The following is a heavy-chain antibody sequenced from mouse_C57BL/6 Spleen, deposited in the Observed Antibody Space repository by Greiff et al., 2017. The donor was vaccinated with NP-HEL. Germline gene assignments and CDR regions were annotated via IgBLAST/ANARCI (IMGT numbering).Heavy chain of an antibody. D-gene: IGHD1-1*01. J-gene: IGHJ2*01. CDR2: IYPRSGNT. V-gene: IGHV1-81*01. Sequence: VMLVESGAELARPGASVKLSCKASGYTFTSYGISWVKQRTGQGLEWIGEIYPRSGNTYYNEKFKGKATLTADKSSSTAYMELRSLTSEDSAVYFCARRGITTVVAYYFDYWGQGTTLTVSS. CDR3: ARRGITTVVAYYFDY. CDR1: GYTFTSYG.